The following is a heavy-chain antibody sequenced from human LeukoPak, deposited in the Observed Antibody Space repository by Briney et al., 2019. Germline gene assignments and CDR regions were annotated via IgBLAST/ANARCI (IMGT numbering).Heavy chain of an antibody. Sequence: PSETLSLTCTVSGGSISSYYWSWIRQPPGKGLEWIGYIYYSGSTNYNPSLKSRVTISVDTSKNQFSLNLSSVTAAGTAVYYCARGGGLKYYYYYMDVWGKGTTVTVSS. J-gene: IGHJ6*03. CDR2: IYYSGST. CDR3: ARGGGLKYYYYYMDV. D-gene: IGHD3-16*01. CDR1: GGSISSYY. V-gene: IGHV4-59*01.